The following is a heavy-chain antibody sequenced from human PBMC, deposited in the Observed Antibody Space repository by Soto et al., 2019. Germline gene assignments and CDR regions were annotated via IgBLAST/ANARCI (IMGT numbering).Heavy chain of an antibody. V-gene: IGHV4-39*01. Sequence: SETLSLTCTVSGVSIHNSHSFWGWIRQPPGKGLEFIGTVYYSGGAHYNSSLKSRVTISIDTANNQVSLRMRSLTAADTAVYYCGRVVEGATRHTDLDSWGQGTLVTVSS. CDR2: VYYSGGA. D-gene: IGHD2-21*01. CDR1: GVSIHNSHSF. J-gene: IGHJ5*01. CDR3: GRVVEGATRHTDLDS.